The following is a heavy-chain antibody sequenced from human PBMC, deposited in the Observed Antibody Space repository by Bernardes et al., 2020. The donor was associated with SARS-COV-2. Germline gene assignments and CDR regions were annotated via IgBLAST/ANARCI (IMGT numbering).Heavy chain of an antibody. CDR2: ISVYDGNA. CDR3: GSGAGSHQTLLRMVIDFNVDV. CDR1: GDTLRNYG. D-gene: IGHD3-22*01. J-gene: IGHJ6*02. Sequence: ATVKVSCETSGDTLRNYGISWVREVPGQGLEGVGGISVYDGNAKDAQKFQGRVTMNTDTSTSNAHMELKSLRSEDTAVYYCGSGAGSHQTLLRMVIDFNVDVWGQGTTGTVCS. V-gene: IGHV1-18*04.